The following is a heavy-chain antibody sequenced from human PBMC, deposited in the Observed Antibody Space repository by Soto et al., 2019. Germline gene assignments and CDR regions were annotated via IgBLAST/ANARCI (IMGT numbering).Heavy chain of an antibody. CDR3: AKYSGSYPVYNGLSL. CDR1: GFPFGTSA. CDR2: ISASSDAA. V-gene: IGHV3-23*01. Sequence: EVQLLESGGGLVQPGGSLGLSCAASGFPFGTSAMTWVRQPPGKGLEWVPIISASSDAAYYAESVKGRFASSRDNSKNTLYLQMNSLRAEDTAVYYCAKYSGSYPVYNGLSLWGQGTTVTVS. D-gene: IGHD1-26*01. J-gene: IGHJ6*02.